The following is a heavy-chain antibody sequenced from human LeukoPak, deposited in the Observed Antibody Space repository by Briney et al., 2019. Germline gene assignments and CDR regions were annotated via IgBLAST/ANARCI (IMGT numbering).Heavy chain of an antibody. D-gene: IGHD4-17*01. V-gene: IGHV3-30*18. CDR1: GFTFSSYA. J-gene: IGHJ4*01. CDR2: VSDDGSKK. CDR3: AKDYGDYNFDY. Sequence: GGSLRLSCAASGFTFSSYAIHWVRHAPGKGLEWVAVVSDDGSKKYYADSVEGRFTISRDNSKNTLYLQMNGLRVEDTAVYYCAKDYGDYNFDYWGHGTLVTVSS.